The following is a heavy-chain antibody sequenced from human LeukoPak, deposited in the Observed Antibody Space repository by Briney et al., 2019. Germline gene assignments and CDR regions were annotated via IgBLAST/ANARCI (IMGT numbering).Heavy chain of an antibody. CDR3: ARDLYGGRPYYFGY. CDR2: INPNSGGT. Sequence: ASVKVSCKASGYTFTDYYMHWVRQAPGQGLEWMEWINPNSGGTKFAQKFQGRVTMTRDTSISTAYMELSRLRSDDTAVYYCARDLYGGRPYYFGYWGQGTLVTVSS. V-gene: IGHV1-2*02. CDR1: GYTFTDYY. J-gene: IGHJ4*02. D-gene: IGHD4-23*01.